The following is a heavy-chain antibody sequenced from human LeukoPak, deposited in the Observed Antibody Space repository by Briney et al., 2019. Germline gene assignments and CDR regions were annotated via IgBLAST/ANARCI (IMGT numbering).Heavy chain of an antibody. Sequence: GGSLRLSCAASGFTFSSYGMHWVRQAPGKGLEWVAFIRYDGSNKYYADSVKGRFTISRDNSKNTLYLQMNSLRAEDTVVYYCAKVPAHPPYYYMDVWGKGTTVTVSS. V-gene: IGHV3-30*02. CDR3: AKVPAHPPYYYMDV. J-gene: IGHJ6*03. CDR1: GFTFSSYG. CDR2: IRYDGSNK.